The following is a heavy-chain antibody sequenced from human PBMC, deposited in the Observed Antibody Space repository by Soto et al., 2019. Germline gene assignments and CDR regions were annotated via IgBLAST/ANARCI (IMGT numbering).Heavy chain of an antibody. CDR3: ARDHVLLWFGESIDAFDI. Sequence: ASVKVSCKASGYTFTGYYMHWVRQAPGQGLEWMGWINPNSGGTNYAQKFQGRVTMTRDTSISTAYMELSRLRSDDTAVYYCARDHVLLWFGESIDAFDIWGQGTVVTVSS. V-gene: IGHV1-2*02. CDR2: INPNSGGT. J-gene: IGHJ3*02. CDR1: GYTFTGYY. D-gene: IGHD3-10*01.